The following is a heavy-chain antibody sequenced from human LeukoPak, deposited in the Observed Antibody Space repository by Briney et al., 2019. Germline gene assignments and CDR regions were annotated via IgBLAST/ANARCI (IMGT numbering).Heavy chain of an antibody. V-gene: IGHV3-23*01. CDR1: GFTFSSYV. CDR2: ITGSGGST. J-gene: IGHJ1*01. D-gene: IGHD3-22*01. CDR3: AKDLSRGYSAEYFQQ. Sequence: GGSLRLPCAASGFTFSSYVMSWVRQAPGKGLEWVSAITGSGGSTYYADSVKGRFTISRDNSKNTLYVQMNSLRAEDTATYYCAKDLSRGYSAEYFQQWCQGTLVTVSS.